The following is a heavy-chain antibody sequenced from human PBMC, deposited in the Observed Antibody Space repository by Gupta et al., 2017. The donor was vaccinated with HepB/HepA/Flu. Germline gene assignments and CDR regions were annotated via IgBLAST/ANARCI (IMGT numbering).Heavy chain of an antibody. CDR2: ISGDADGT. CDR1: GFIFENYA. D-gene: IGHD2-21*01. V-gene: IGHV3-43*02. CDR3: AKCDWNCGGGNGYFDL. J-gene: IGHJ2*01. Sequence: EVQLVESGGGVIHPGGSLRLSCAASGFIFENYAMHLVRQAPGKGLEWVSLISGDADGTYYADSVKGRFTISRDNSKNSLYLQMNSLRTEDTALYYCAKCDWNCGGGNGYFDLWGRGTLVTVSS.